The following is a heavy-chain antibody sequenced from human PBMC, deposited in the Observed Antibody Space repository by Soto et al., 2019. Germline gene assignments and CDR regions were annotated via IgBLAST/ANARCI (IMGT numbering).Heavy chain of an antibody. CDR1: GDTSTSYY. J-gene: IGHJ5*01. CDR3: ARDFNDSVVYTWFDS. D-gene: IGHD3-22*01. V-gene: IGHV4-4*08. Sequence: PSETLSLTCTVSGDTSTSYYWGWIRQAPGKGLEEIGHTQTSGSSTHNPPLTVRVTISIDMSKKQCSLKRTSLTSADTGVYYCARDFNDSVVYTWFDSWSQGTLVTVSS. CDR2: TQTSGSS.